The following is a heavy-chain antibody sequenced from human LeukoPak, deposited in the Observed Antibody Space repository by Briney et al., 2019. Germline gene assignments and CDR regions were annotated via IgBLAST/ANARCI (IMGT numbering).Heavy chain of an antibody. D-gene: IGHD4-17*01. CDR2: LYRGSTT. J-gene: IGHJ4*02. CDR1: GVTVSRNY. CDR3: RTAGRDNGDYY. Sequence: PGGSLRLPCAASGVTVSRNYMSWVRQAPGKGLEWVSVLYRGSTTYYASSVKGRFPISRDNSKNTVYLRMDSRRADDTAIYFWRTAGRDNGDYYWGQGTLVTHSS. V-gene: IGHV3-53*01.